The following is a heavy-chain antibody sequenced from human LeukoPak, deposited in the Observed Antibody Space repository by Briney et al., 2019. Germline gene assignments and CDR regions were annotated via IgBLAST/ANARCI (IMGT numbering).Heavy chain of an antibody. CDR1: GYTFTGYH. Sequence: ASVNVSCKASGYTFTGYHMHWVRQAPGQGLEWMGIINPSGGSTSYAQKSQGRVTMTRDTSTSTVYMELSSLRSEDTTVYYCARGTKQLLWLTNDAGGWFDPWGQGTLVTVSS. J-gene: IGHJ5*02. V-gene: IGHV1-46*01. D-gene: IGHD3-10*01. CDR2: INPSGGST. CDR3: ARGTKQLLWLTNDAGGWFDP.